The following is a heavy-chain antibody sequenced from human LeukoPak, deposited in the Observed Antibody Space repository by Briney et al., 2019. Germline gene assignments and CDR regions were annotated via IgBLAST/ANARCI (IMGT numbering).Heavy chain of an antibody. D-gene: IGHD4-17*01. J-gene: IGHJ6*04. CDR3: TRVTMVTSFFFYYYRMDA. CDR1: GFTFGDYA. Sequence: GGSLRLSCTASGFTFGDYAMGWVRQAPGKGLEWVGFIRSKAYDGTTEYAAPVKGRFTISRDDSKSIAYLQMNSLKTEDTAVYYCTRVTMVTSFFFYYYRMDAWGKGTTVTISS. V-gene: IGHV3-49*04. CDR2: IRSKAYDGTT.